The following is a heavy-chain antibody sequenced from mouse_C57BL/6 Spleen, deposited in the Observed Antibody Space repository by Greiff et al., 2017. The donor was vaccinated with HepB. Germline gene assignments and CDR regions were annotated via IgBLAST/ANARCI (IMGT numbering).Heavy chain of an antibody. V-gene: IGHV1-15*01. CDR3: TRPLLRFDY. CDR1: GYTFTDYE. J-gene: IGHJ2*01. CDR2: IDPETGGT. D-gene: IGHD1-2*01. Sequence: QVQLQQSGAELVRPGASVTLSCKASGYTFTDYEMHWVKQTPVHGLEWIGAIDPETGGTAYNQKFKGKAILTADKSSSTAYMELRSLTSEDSAVYYCTRPLLRFDYWGQGTTLTVSS.